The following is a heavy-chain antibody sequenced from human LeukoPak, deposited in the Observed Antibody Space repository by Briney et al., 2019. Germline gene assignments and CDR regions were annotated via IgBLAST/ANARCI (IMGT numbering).Heavy chain of an antibody. J-gene: IGHJ4*02. CDR1: GSSFPSYW. CDR3: ARQVAAAARSFDY. D-gene: IGHD2-15*01. CDR2: IYPGDSDT. V-gene: IGHV5-51*01. Sequence: GESLKISCRGSGSSFPSYWIGWVRQMPGRGLEWMGIIYPGDSDTKYSPSFQGQVTISADRSISTTYLQWGSLKASDTAMYYCARQVAAAARSFDYWGQGTLVTVSS.